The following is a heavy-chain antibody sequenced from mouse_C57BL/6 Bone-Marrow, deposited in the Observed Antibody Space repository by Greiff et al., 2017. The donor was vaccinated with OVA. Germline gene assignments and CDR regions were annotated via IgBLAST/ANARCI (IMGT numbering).Heavy chain of an antibody. Sequence: VQLQESGAELARPGASVKMSCKASGYTFTSYTMHWVKQRPGQGLEWIGYINPSSGYTKYNQKFKDKATLTADKSSSTAYMQLSSLTSEDSAVYYCASGSSYSYWYFDVWGTGTTVTVSS. CDR1: GYTFTSYT. CDR2: INPSSGYT. CDR3: ASGSSYSYWYFDV. V-gene: IGHV1-4*01. J-gene: IGHJ1*03. D-gene: IGHD1-1*01.